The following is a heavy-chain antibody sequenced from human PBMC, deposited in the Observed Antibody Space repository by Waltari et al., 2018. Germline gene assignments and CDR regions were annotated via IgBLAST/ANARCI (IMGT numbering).Heavy chain of an antibody. J-gene: IGHJ6*02. Sequence: QLQLQESGPGLVKPSETLSLTCTVSGGSISSSSYYWGWIRQPPGKGLEWIGSIYYSGSTYYNPSLKSRVTISVDTSKNQFSLKLSSVTAADTAVYYCARTPETNTGEYSGYIPYYYYGMDVWGQGTTVTVSS. V-gene: IGHV4-39*07. CDR1: GGSISSSSYY. CDR2: IYYSGST. CDR3: ARTPETNTGEYSGYIPYYYYGMDV. D-gene: IGHD5-12*01.